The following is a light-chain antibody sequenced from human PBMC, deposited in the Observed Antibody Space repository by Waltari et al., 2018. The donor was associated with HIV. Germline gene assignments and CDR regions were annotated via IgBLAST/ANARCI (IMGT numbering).Light chain of an antibody. CDR1: TTDLDIYNF. J-gene: IGLJ2*01. Sequence: QSALTQPASVSGSPGQSTTISCTGTTTDLDIYNFVSWYRQYPGKDPKLIIYEIGTRPSGVSLRFSGSKSGNTASLTISGLQAEDEADYYCSSYTEGHTLIFGGGTKLTVL. CDR2: EIG. CDR3: SSYTEGHTLI. V-gene: IGLV2-14*03.